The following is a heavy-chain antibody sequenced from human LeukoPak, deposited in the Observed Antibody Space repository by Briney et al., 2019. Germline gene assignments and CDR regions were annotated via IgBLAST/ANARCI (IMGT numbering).Heavy chain of an antibody. J-gene: IGHJ5*02. CDR2: ISGSGDST. D-gene: IGHD3-10*01. CDR3: AKGHMVRGVIITARNRPNWFDP. CDR1: GFTFSSYA. Sequence: GGSLRLSCAASGFTFSSYAMSWVRQAPGKGLEWVSAISGSGDSTYYADSVKGRFTISRDNSKNTLYLQMNSLRAEDTAVYYCAKGHMVRGVIITARNRPNWFDPWGQGTLVTVSS. V-gene: IGHV3-23*01.